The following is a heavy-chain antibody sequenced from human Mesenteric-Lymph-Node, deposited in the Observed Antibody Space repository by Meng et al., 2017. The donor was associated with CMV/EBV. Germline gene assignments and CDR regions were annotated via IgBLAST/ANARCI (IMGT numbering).Heavy chain of an antibody. CDR2: IYYSGNT. Sequence: GDYYLRWFRHPPRRGLASIGYIYYSGNTKYHPALKSRVSMSVDASQNQFSLQLTSLTAADTAMYYCARDRGYYASGTSRRYLEIWGQGALVTVSS. CDR3: ARDRGYYASGTSRRYLEI. J-gene: IGHJ4*02. CDR1: GDYY. D-gene: IGHD3-10*01. V-gene: IGHV4-31*02.